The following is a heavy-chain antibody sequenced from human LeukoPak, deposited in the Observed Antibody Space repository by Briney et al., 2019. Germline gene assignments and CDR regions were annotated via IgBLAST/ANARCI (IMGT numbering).Heavy chain of an antibody. V-gene: IGHV1-69*05. CDR3: ARDALSERAVDY. CDR2: IIPIFGTA. CDR1: GGTFSSYA. D-gene: IGHD2/OR15-2a*01. J-gene: IGHJ4*02. Sequence: ASVKVSCKASGGTFSSYATSWVRQAPGQGLEWMGGIIPIFGTANYAQKFQGRVTITTDESTSTAYMELSSLRSEDTAVYYCARDALSERAVDYWGQGTLVTVSS.